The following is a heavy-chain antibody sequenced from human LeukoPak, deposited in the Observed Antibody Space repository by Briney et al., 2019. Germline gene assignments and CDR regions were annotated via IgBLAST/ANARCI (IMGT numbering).Heavy chain of an antibody. CDR1: GFTFSSYS. V-gene: IGHV3-21*01. J-gene: IGHJ4*02. Sequence: GGSLRLSCAASGFTFSSYSMNWVRQAPGKGLEWVSSISSSSSYIYYADSVKGRFTISRDNAKNSLYLQMNSLRAEDTAVYYCARAHPIVGATSGDYWGQGTLVTVSS. CDR3: ARAHPIVGATSGDY. D-gene: IGHD1-26*01. CDR2: ISSSSSYI.